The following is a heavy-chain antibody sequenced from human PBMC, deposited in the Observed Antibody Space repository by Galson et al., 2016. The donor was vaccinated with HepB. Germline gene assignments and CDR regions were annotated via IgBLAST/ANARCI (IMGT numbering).Heavy chain of an antibody. CDR3: ARVIGDTRGYIIDY. J-gene: IGHJ4*02. D-gene: IGHD3-22*01. Sequence: SETLSLTCTVSGASLSGSDDYWGWIRQPPGKGLEWIAIIYYTGSTYYNPSLRSRVTISENTSKNQFSLKLTSVNAADTAVYDCARVIGDTRGYIIDYWGQGTLVTVSS. CDR2: IYYTGST. CDR1: GASLSGSDDY. V-gene: IGHV4-39*07.